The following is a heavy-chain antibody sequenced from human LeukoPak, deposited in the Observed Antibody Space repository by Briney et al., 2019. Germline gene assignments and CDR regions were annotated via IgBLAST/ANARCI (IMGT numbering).Heavy chain of an antibody. Sequence: SETLSLTCTVSGGSISSYYWSWIRQPPGKGLEWIGYIYYSGSTNYNPSLKSRVTISVDTSKNQFPLKLSSVTAADTAVYYCATIYDSSGYEAFDIWGQGTMVTVSS. V-gene: IGHV4-59*01. CDR3: ATIYDSSGYEAFDI. J-gene: IGHJ3*02. CDR1: GGSISSYY. D-gene: IGHD3-22*01. CDR2: IYYSGST.